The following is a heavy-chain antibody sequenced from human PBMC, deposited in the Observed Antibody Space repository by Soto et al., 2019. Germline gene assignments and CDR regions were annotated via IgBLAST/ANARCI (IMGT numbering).Heavy chain of an antibody. V-gene: IGHV4-61*08. D-gene: IGHD3-3*01. J-gene: IGHJ4*02. CDR2: IYYSGST. CDR1: GGSISSGDDF. CDR3: ARGGRYYDFWSLHY. Sequence: SVTLCLTCPVSGGSISSGDDFWTWIRQPPGKGLEWIGYIYYSGSTNYNPSLKSRVTISVDTSKSQFSLKLSSVTAADTAVYYCARGGRYYDFWSLHYWGQGTLVTVSS.